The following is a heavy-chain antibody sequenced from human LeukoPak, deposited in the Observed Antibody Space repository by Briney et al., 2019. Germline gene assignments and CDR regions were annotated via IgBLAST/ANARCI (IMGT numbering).Heavy chain of an antibody. CDR1: GYTFSGYR. CDR3: ARENWYSDY. CDR2: VNPNSGDT. Sequence: ASVKVSCKASGYTFSGYRLHWVRQAHGQGLEWTGWVNPNSGDTNYHQNFQGRVTMTRDTSISTVYMELNRLTSDDTAVYYCARENWYSDYWGQGTLVTVSS. V-gene: IGHV1-2*02. D-gene: IGHD1-1*01. J-gene: IGHJ4*02.